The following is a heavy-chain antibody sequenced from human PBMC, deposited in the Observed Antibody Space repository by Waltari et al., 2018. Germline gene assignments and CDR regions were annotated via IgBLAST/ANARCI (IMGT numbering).Heavy chain of an antibody. D-gene: IGHD3-10*01. CDR3: ARDRDRGTGPFDY. J-gene: IGHJ4*02. CDR2: IYSSGST. CDR1: GGAISSYY. V-gene: IGHV4-59*01. Sequence: QVQLQVSGPGLVQPSVTLSVTCTGSGGAISSYYCSWLRQPPGKGLEWIGYIYSSGSTNYNPSRKSRVTISVETSKNQFSQKLSSVTAADTAVYYCARDRDRGTGPFDYWGQGTLVTVSS.